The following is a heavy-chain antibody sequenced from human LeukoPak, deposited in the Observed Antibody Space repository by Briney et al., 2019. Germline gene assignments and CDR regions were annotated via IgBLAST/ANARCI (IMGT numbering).Heavy chain of an antibody. CDR1: GGSFSGYY. V-gene: IGHV4-34*01. CDR3: ARGRGNYYDSSGYYYFDY. Sequence: PSETLSLTCAVYGGSFSGYYWSWIRQPPGKGLEWIGEINHSGSTNYNPSLKSRVTISVDTSKNQFSLKLSSVTAADTAVYYCARGRGNYYDSSGYYYFDYWGQGTLVTVSS. CDR2: INHSGST. J-gene: IGHJ4*02. D-gene: IGHD3-22*01.